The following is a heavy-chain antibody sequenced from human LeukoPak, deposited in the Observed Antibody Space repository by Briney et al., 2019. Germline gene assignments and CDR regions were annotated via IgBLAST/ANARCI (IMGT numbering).Heavy chain of an antibody. CDR3: ARGDGYNGFRY. D-gene: IGHD5-24*01. Sequence: SVKVSCKASGGTFSDCSISWVRQAPGQGFQRMGRIIPIVNMVDYAKRFQGRVTIIADKSTSTAHMELSSLRSEDTAVYYCARGDGYNGFRYWGQGTLVTVSS. J-gene: IGHJ4*02. CDR1: GGTFSDCS. CDR2: IIPIVNMV. V-gene: IGHV1-69*02.